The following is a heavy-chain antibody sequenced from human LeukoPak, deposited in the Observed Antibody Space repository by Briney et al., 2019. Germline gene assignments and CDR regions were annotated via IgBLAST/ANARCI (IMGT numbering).Heavy chain of an antibody. CDR2: INSDGSST. CDR3: ARKPWFGELGPDYYYGMDV. CDR1: GFTFSSYW. D-gene: IGHD3-10*01. Sequence: GGSLRLSCAASGFTFSSYWMHWVRQAPGKGLVWVSRINSDGSSTSYADSVKGRFTISRDNAKNTLYLQMNSLRAEDTAVYYCARKPWFGELGPDYYYGMDVRGKGTTVTVSS. V-gene: IGHV3-74*01. J-gene: IGHJ6*04.